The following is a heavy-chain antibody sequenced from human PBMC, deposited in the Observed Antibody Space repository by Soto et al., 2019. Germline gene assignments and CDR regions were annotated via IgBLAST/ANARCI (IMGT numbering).Heavy chain of an antibody. CDR2: IFGSGGT. V-gene: IGHV4-4*07. J-gene: IGHJ5*02. CDR1: GGSINNFS. CDR3: ERDQGVVITADSWFDP. Sequence: SETLSLTCTVSGGSINNFSWSWLRQPAGKGLEWIGRIFGSGGTNYSPSFKSRVTMSMDTSTHQFSLRLMSVTATDTAVYFCERDQGVVITADSWFDPWGQGTLVTVSS. D-gene: IGHD3-16*01.